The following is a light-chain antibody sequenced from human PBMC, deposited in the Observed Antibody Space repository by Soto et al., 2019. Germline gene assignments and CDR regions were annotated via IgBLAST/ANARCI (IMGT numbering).Light chain of an antibody. V-gene: IGKV1-5*03. J-gene: IGKJ1*01. Sequence: DIQMTQSPSTLSASIGDRVTITCRASQSLRTWLAWFQQKPGEAPKGLIYKVSYLECGVPPRFTASGSETEFTLTINGLDPDDFATYYCLQYNTYPWTFGRGTKVEIK. CDR2: KVS. CDR1: QSLRTW. CDR3: LQYNTYPWT.